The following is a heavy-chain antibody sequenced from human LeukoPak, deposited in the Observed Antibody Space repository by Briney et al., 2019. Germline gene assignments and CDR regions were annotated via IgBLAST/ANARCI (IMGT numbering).Heavy chain of an antibody. CDR1: GFTFDDYG. CDR3: ATSSGSGWYEEGFDY. J-gene: IGHJ4*02. CDR2: INWNGGST. V-gene: IGHV3-20*04. Sequence: PGGSLRLSCAASGFTFDDYGMSWVRQAPGKGLEWVSGINWNGGSTGYADSVKGRFTISRDNAKNSLYLQMNSLGAEDTPLYYCATSSGSGWYEEGFDYWGKGTLVTVSS. D-gene: IGHD6-19*01.